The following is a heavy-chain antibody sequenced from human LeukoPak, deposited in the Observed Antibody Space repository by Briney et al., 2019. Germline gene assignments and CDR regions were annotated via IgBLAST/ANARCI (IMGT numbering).Heavy chain of an antibody. J-gene: IGHJ6*02. Sequence: PGGSLRLSCAASGFTFSSYSMNWVRQAPGKGLEWVSSISSSSSYIYYADSVKGRFTISRDNAKNSLYLQMNSLRAEDTAVYYCATDMTRLMVAANIYYYYYGMDVWGQGTTVTVSS. CDR3: ATDMTRLMVAANIYYYYYGMDV. CDR2: ISSSSSYI. CDR1: GFTFSSYS. D-gene: IGHD2-15*01. V-gene: IGHV3-21*04.